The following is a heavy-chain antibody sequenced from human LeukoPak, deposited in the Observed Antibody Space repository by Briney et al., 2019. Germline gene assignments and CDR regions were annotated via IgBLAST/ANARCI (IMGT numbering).Heavy chain of an antibody. CDR1: GFTFSSYS. J-gene: IGHJ3*02. CDR3: ASKGYCSGGSCYGGTFDI. Sequence: PGGSLRLSCAASGFTFSSYSMNWVRQAPGKGLEWVSSISSSSGYIYYADSVKGRFTISRDNAKNSLYLQMNSLRAEDTAVYYCASKGYCSGGSCYGGTFDIWGQGTMVTVSS. V-gene: IGHV3-21*01. CDR2: ISSSSGYI. D-gene: IGHD2-15*01.